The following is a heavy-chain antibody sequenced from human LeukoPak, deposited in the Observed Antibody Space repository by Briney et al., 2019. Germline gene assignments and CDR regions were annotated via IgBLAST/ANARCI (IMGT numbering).Heavy chain of an antibody. CDR2: ISSSSSYI. CDR1: GFTFSSYS. J-gene: IGHJ6*02. D-gene: IGHD5-18*01. CDR3: ARLRGYSYGFSHHGMDV. Sequence: GGSLRLSCAASGFTFSSYSMNWVRQAPGKGLEWVSSISSSSSYIYYADSVKGRFTISRDNAKNSLYLQMNSLRAEDTAVYYCARLRGYSYGFSHHGMDVWGQGTTVTVSS. V-gene: IGHV3-21*01.